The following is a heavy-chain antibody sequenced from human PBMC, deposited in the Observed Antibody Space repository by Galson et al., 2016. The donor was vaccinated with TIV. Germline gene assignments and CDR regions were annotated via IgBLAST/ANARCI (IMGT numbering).Heavy chain of an antibody. CDR3: AQWLGTSNS. CDR1: GFTFDDYD. Sequence: SLRLSCAASGFTFDDYDMNWVRQAPGKGLEWVANINGDGTEIKYVDSVKGRFTISRDNAKNSLYLQMSNLRVEDTAIYYCAQWLGTSNSWGQGTLVTVSS. V-gene: IGHV3-7*01. CDR2: INGDGTEI. J-gene: IGHJ4*02. D-gene: IGHD6-19*01.